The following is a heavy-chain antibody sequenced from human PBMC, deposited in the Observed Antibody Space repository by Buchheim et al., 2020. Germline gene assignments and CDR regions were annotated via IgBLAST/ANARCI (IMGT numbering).Heavy chain of an antibody. Sequence: QVQLQESGPGLVKPSQTLSLTCTVSGGSISSGDYYWSWIRQPPGKGLEWIGYIYYSGSTYYNPSLKSRVTISVDTSKNQFSLKLSSVTAADTAVYYCARALGEYCSGGSCYSRRIRFDPWGQGTL. J-gene: IGHJ5*02. V-gene: IGHV4-30-4*01. CDR3: ARALGEYCSGGSCYSRRIRFDP. CDR1: GGSISSGDYY. CDR2: IYYSGST. D-gene: IGHD2-15*01.